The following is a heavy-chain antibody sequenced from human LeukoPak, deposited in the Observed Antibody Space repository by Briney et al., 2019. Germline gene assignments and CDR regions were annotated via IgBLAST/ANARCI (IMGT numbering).Heavy chain of an antibody. CDR1: GFTFSSYA. CDR2: ISGSGGST. CDR3: AKNQVPGGFFYYYYYMDV. V-gene: IGHV3-23*01. J-gene: IGHJ6*03. D-gene: IGHD3-10*01. Sequence: GSLRLSCAASGFTFSSYAMSWVRQAPGKGLEWVSAISGSGGSTYYADSVKGRFTISRDNSKNTLYLQMNSLRAEDTAVYYCAKNQVPGGFFYYYYYMDVWGKGTTVTVSS.